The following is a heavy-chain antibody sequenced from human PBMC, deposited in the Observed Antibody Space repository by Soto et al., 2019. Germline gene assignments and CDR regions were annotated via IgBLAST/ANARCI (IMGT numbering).Heavy chain of an antibody. J-gene: IGHJ6*02. V-gene: IGHV4-61*01. CDR2: IYYSGST. CDR1: GGSVSSGSYY. Sequence: SETLSLTCTVSGGSVSSGSYYWSWIRQPPGKGLEWIGYIYYSGSTNYNPSLKSRVTISVDTSKNQLSLKLSSVTAADTAVYYCARAPIAAAGTYYYYGMDVWGQGTTVTVSS. CDR3: ARAPIAAAGTYYYYGMDV. D-gene: IGHD6-13*01.